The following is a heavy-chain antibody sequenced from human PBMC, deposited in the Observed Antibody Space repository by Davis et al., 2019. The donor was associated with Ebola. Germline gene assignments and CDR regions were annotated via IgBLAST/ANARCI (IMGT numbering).Heavy chain of an antibody. J-gene: IGHJ6*02. CDR3: ARELVPVYGMDV. D-gene: IGHD2-2*01. V-gene: IGHV3-30*02. CDR1: GFSFSSFG. CDR2: IRYDGSNK. Sequence: GESLKISCAASGFSFSSFGMHWVRQAPGKGLEWVAFIRYDGSNKYYADSVKGRFTISRDNSKNTLYLQMNSLRAEDTAVYYCARELVPVYGMDVWGQGTTVTVSS.